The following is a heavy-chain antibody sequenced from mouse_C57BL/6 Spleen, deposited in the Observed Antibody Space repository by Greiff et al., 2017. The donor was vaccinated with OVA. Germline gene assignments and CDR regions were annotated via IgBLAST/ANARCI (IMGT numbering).Heavy chain of an antibody. D-gene: IGHD1-1*01. V-gene: IGHV1-66*01. CDR2: FYPGSGNT. Sequence: VQLQQSGPELVKPGASVKISCKASGYSFTSYYIHGVKQRPGQGLEWIGWFYPGSGNTKYNEKFKGKATLTADTSSSTAYMQLSSLTSEDSAVYYCARGAFITTVVASDYWYFDVWGTGTTVTVSS. CDR3: ARGAFITTVVASDYWYFDV. J-gene: IGHJ1*03. CDR1: GYSFTSYY.